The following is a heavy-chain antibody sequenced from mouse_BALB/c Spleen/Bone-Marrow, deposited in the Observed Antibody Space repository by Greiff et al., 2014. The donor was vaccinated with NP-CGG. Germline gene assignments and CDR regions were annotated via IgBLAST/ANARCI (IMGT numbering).Heavy chain of an antibody. Sequence: VQGVESGAELVRPGTSVKVSRKGSGYAFTNYLIEWVKQRPGQGLEWIGVINSGSGGTKYNEKFKGKATLTADKSSSTAYMQLSSLTSDDSAVYFCARAITDAMDYWGQGTSVTVSS. D-gene: IGHD2-4*01. CDR1: GYAFTNYL. CDR2: INSGSGGT. CDR3: ARAITDAMDY. V-gene: IGHV1-54*01. J-gene: IGHJ4*01.